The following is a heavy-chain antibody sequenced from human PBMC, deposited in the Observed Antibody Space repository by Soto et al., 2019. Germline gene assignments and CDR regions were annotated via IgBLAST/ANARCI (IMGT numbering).Heavy chain of an antibody. V-gene: IGHV4-38-2*01. CDR2: IYRSGTT. J-gene: IGHJ4*02. CDR3: ARTHSGSYYSVFNY. CDR1: NFSISSGYY. Sequence: SETLSLTCVVSNFSISSGYYWGWIRQSPGKGLQWIASIYRSGTTSYNPSLKSRVTISVDPSKNQFSLMLTAVTAADTAVYYCARTHSGSYYSVFNYWGRGSLVTVSS. D-gene: IGHD1-26*01.